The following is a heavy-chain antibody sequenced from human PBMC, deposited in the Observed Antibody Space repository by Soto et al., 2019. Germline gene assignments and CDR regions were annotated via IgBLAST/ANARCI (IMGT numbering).Heavy chain of an antibody. D-gene: IGHD2-15*01. Sequence: QVQLQESGPGLVKPSQTLSLTCTVSGGSIIDGQTYLNWIRQHPERGLEWMGYINYRGTTNYSPALKSRILLSIDTSKNPFPPRLSSVTAADTAVYYCARDAPGVAPYWGQGTLVTVSS. V-gene: IGHV4-31*03. CDR1: GGSIIDGQTY. CDR3: ARDAPGVAPY. J-gene: IGHJ4*02. CDR2: INYRGTT.